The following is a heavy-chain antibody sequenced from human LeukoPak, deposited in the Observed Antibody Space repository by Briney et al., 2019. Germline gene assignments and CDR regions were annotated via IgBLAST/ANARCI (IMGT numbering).Heavy chain of an antibody. V-gene: IGHV3-23*01. CDR1: GFTFSSYA. Sequence: GGSLRLSCAASGFTFSSYAMSWVRQAPGKGLEWVSAISGSGGSDNGGSTYYADSVKGRFTISRDNSKNTLYLQMNSLRAEDTAVYYCAKGVLSAHLDYWGQGTLVTVSS. J-gene: IGHJ4*02. CDR2: ISGSGGSDNGGST. CDR3: AKGVLSAHLDY. D-gene: IGHD3-10*01.